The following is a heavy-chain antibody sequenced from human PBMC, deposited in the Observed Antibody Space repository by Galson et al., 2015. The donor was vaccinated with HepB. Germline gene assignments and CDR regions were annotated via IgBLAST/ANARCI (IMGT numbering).Heavy chain of an antibody. D-gene: IGHD2-15*01. V-gene: IGHV4-4*02. CDR1: GGSISSRNW. CDR3: ARKAIVYCNGGSCPAQLDY. CDR2: IYHSGST. Sequence: SETLSLTCAVSGGSISSRNWWSWVRQPPGKGLEWIGEIYHSGSTNYNPSLKSRVTISVDKSKNQFSLKLSSVTAADTAVYYCARKAIVYCNGGSCPAQLDYWGQGTLVTVSS. J-gene: IGHJ4*02.